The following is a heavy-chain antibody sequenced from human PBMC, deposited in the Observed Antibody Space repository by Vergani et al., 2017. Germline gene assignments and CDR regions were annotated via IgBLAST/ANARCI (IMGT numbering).Heavy chain of an antibody. CDR1: GFTFSSYS. D-gene: IGHD6-13*01. CDR3: ARGIAAAGEDY. J-gene: IGHJ4*02. V-gene: IGHV3-21*01. Sequence: EVQLVESGGGLVKPGGSLRLSCAASGFTFSSYSMNWVRQAPGKGLEWVSSISSSSSYIYYAASVKGRFTISRDNAKNSLYLQMNSLRAEDTAVYYCARGIAAAGEDYWGQGTLVTVSS. CDR2: ISSSSSYI.